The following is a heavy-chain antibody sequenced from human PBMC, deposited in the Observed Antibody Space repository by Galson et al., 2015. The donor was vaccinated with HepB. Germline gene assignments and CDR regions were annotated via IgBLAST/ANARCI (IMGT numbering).Heavy chain of an antibody. D-gene: IGHD4-17*01. CDR1: GFTVSSNY. CDR3: ARELDYGAFDY. J-gene: IGHJ4*02. CDR2: IYSGGST. V-gene: IGHV3-66*01. Sequence: SLRLSCAASGFTVSSNYMSWVRQAPGKGLEWVSVIYSGGSTYYADSVKGRFTVSRDNSKNTPYLQMNSLRAEDTAVYYCARELDYGAFDYWGQGTLVTVSS.